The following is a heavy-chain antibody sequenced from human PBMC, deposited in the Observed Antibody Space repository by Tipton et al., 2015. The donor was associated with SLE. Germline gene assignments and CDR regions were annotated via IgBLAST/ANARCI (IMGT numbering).Heavy chain of an antibody. Sequence: TLSLTCAVSGGSISSGGYSWSWIRQPPGKGLEWIGSIYYSGTTYYNPSLKSRVTISVDTSKNQFSLKLSSVTAADTAVYYCAREGRREQLALDYWGQGTLVTVSS. CDR1: GGSISSGGYS. V-gene: IGHV4-30-4*07. J-gene: IGHJ4*02. CDR2: IYYSGTT. CDR3: AREGRREQLALDY. D-gene: IGHD6-6*01.